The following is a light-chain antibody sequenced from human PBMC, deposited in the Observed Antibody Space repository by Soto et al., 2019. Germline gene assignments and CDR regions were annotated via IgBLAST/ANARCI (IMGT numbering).Light chain of an antibody. V-gene: IGKV2-30*01. J-gene: IGKJ5*01. CDR2: EVS. Sequence: DVVLTQSPLSLPVTLGQPASISCRSSHGLVCNDGKTYFSWFQQRPGQSPRRLIYEVSNRDSGIPDRFSGSGSGTDFTLKISRVEAEDVGVYYCAQGTHWNTFGQGTRLEMK. CDR1: HGLVCNDGKTY. CDR3: AQGTHWNT.